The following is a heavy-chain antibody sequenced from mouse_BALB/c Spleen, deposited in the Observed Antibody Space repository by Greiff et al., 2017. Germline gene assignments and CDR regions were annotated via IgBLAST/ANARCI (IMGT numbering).Heavy chain of an antibody. V-gene: IGHV1-9*01. Sequence: QVQLQQSGAELMKPGASVKISCKATGYTFSSYWIEWVKQRPGHGLEWIGEILPGSGSTNYNEKFKGKATFTADTSSNTAYMQLSSLTSEDSAVYYCARYRWSAWFAYWGQGTLVTVSA. CDR3: ARYRWSAWFAY. J-gene: IGHJ3*01. CDR1: GYTFSSYW. CDR2: ILPGSGST. D-gene: IGHD1-1*02.